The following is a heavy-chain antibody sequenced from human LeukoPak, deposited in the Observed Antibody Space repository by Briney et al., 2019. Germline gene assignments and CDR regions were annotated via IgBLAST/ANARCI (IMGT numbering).Heavy chain of an antibody. J-gene: IGHJ4*02. CDR2: IYYSGST. Sequence: PSETLSLTCTVSGGSISSYYWSWIRQPPGKGLEWIGYIYYSGSTNYNPSLKSRVTISVDTSKNQFSLKLSSVTAADTAVYYCARGGGSYPLGHDYWGQGTLVTVSS. D-gene: IGHD1-26*01. CDR3: ARGGGSYPLGHDY. CDR1: GGSISSYY. V-gene: IGHV4-59*01.